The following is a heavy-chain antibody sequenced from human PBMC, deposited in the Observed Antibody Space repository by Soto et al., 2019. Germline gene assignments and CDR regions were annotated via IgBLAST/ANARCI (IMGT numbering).Heavy chain of an antibody. CDR2: NVVGSGNT. Sequence: AASVKVSCKASGFTFTSSAMQWVRQARGQRLGWIGWNVVGSGNTNYALKFQERVTITRDMSTSTAYMELSSLRSEDTAVYYCAAGRPNWNYGFDPWGQGTLVTVSS. J-gene: IGHJ5*02. V-gene: IGHV1-58*02. CDR1: GFTFTSSA. D-gene: IGHD1-7*01. CDR3: AAGRPNWNYGFDP.